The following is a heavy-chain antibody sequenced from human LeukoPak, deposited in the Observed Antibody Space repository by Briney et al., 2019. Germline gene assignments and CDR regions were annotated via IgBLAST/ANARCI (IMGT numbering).Heavy chain of an antibody. CDR2: ISTSGSTI. J-gene: IGHJ3*02. V-gene: IGHV3-48*03. CDR1: GFTLSSYE. CDR3: AREYSSSWYEYAFDI. Sequence: GGSLRLSCAASGFTLSSYEMNWVRQAPGKGLEWVSYISTSGSTIYYADSVKGRFTISRDNAKNSLYLQMNSLRAEDTAIYYCAREYSSSWYEYAFDIWGQGTMVTVSS. D-gene: IGHD6-13*01.